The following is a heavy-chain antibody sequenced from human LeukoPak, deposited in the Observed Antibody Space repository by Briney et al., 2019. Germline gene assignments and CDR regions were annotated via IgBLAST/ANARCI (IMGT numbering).Heavy chain of an antibody. CDR1: GGSFSGYY. V-gene: IGHV4-34*01. CDR2: IIHSGST. CDR3: ARGVTYYDILTGYNQPLYYFDY. D-gene: IGHD3-9*01. Sequence: SETLSLTCAVYGGSFSGYYWSWIRQPPGKGLEWIGEIIHSGSTNYNPSLKSRVTMSLDTSKNQFSLKLSSVTAADTAVYYCARGVTYYDILTGYNQPLYYFDYWGQGTLVTVSS. J-gene: IGHJ4*02.